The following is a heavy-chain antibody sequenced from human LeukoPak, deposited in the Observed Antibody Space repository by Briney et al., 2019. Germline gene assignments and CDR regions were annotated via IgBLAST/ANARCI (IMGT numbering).Heavy chain of an antibody. D-gene: IGHD3-22*01. CDR2: IYYTGIT. J-gene: IGHJ4*02. CDR1: GDSISSNSYY. CDR3: ARHQFYYDTSGYYYFDY. Sequence: PSETLSLTCTVSGDSISSNSYYWAWIRQPPGKGLDWFGSIYYTGITYYNASLKSRVTISVDTSKNQFSLRLSSVTAADTAVYYCARHQFYYDTSGYYYFDYWGQGILVTVSS. V-gene: IGHV4-39*01.